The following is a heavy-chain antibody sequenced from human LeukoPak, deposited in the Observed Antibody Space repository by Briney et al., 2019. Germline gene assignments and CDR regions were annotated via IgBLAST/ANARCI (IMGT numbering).Heavy chain of an antibody. D-gene: IGHD1-7*01. V-gene: IGHV3-74*01. CDR3: ARSSGTIVFDY. CDR2: ISNDGSST. CDR1: GFTFINYW. J-gene: IGHJ4*02. Sequence: TGGSLRLSCAASGFTFINYWMHWVRQVPGKGLEWISRISNDGSSTNYAASVKGRFTISRDSAKNTVFLQMNSLRAEDTAVYYCARSSGTIVFDYWGQGILVTVSS.